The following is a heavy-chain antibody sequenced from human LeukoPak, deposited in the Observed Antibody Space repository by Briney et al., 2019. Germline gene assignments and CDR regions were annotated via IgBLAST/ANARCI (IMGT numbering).Heavy chain of an antibody. CDR2: IYYSGST. J-gene: IGHJ3*02. CDR3: ARDSLDSSGPRWVFAFDI. Sequence: PSQTLSLTCTVSGGSISSGGYYWSWIRQHPGKGLEWIGYIYYSGSTYYNPSLKSRVTISVDTSKNQFSLKLSSVTAADTAVYYCARDSLDSSGPRWVFAFDIWGQGTMVTVSS. V-gene: IGHV4-31*03. CDR1: GGSISSGGYY. D-gene: IGHD3-22*01.